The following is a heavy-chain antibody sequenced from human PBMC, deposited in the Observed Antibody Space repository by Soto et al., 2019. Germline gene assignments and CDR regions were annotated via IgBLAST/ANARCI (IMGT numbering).Heavy chain of an antibody. CDR2: ISYDGSNK. CDR1: GFTFSSYG. J-gene: IGHJ2*01. Sequence: QVQLVESGGGVVQPGRSLRLSCAASGFTFSSYGMHWVRQAPGKGLEWVAVISYDGSNKYYADSVKGRFTISRDNSKNTLYLQMNSPRAEDTAVYYCAKDLIAAAAHWYFDLWGRGTLVTVSS. CDR3: AKDLIAAAAHWYFDL. D-gene: IGHD6-13*01. V-gene: IGHV3-30*18.